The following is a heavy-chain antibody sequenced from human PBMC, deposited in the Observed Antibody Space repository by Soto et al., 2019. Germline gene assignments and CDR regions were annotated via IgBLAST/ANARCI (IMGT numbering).Heavy chain of an antibody. CDR3: ARGNHGSGWYIYYYYGMDV. CDR1: GYTFTSYG. V-gene: IGHV1-18*01. D-gene: IGHD6-19*01. J-gene: IGHJ6*02. CDR2: ISAYNGNT. Sequence: GASVKVSCKASGYTFTSYGISWVRQAPGQGLEWMGWISAYNGNTNYAQKLQGRVTMTTDTSTSTAYMELRSLRSDDTAVYYCARGNHGSGWYIYYYYGMDVWGQGTTVTVSS.